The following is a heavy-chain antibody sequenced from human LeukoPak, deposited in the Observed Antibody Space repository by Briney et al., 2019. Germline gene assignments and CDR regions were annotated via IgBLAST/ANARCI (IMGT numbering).Heavy chain of an antibody. J-gene: IGHJ4*02. D-gene: IGHD3-9*01. CDR3: AKGHILTGYYRRFFDY. Sequence: PGGSLRLSCAASGFTFSSYSMNWVRQAPGKGLEWLSYINGGGTTIYYADSVKGRFTISRDNAKNSLYLQMNSLRAEDTAVYYCAKGHILTGYYRRFFDYWGQGTLVTVSS. CDR1: GFTFSSYS. CDR2: INGGGTTI. V-gene: IGHV3-48*01.